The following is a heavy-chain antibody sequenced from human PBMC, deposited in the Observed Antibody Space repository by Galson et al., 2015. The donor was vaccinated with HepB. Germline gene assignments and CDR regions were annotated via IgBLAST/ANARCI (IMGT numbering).Heavy chain of an antibody. CDR1: GFTFSSYW. V-gene: IGHV3-7*01. Sequence: SLRLSCAASGFTFSSYWMSWVRQAPGKGLEWVANIKQDGSEKYYVDSVKGRFTISRDNAKNSLYLQMNSLRAEDTAVYYCARDARRDFWSGYYKAVLFDYWGQGTLVTVSS. CDR3: ARDARRDFWSGYYKAVLFDY. D-gene: IGHD3-3*01. CDR2: IKQDGSEK. J-gene: IGHJ4*02.